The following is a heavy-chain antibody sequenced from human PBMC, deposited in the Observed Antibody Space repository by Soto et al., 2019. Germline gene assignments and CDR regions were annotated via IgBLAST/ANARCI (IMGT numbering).Heavy chain of an antibody. CDR1: GYTLTELS. D-gene: IGHD5-12*01. V-gene: IGHV1-24*01. CDR3: ATDLRGYSGYRRYGYGMDV. CDR2: FDPEDGET. Sequence: ASVKVSCKVSGYTLTELSMHWVRQAPGKGLEWMGGFDPEDGETIYAQKFQGRVTMTEDTSTDTAYMELSSLRSEDTAVYYCATDLRGYSGYRRYGYGMDVWGQGTTVTLSS. J-gene: IGHJ6*02.